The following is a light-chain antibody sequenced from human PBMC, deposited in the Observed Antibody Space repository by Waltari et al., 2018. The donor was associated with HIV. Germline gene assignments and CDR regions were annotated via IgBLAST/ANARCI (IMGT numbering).Light chain of an antibody. J-gene: IGKJ1*01. V-gene: IGKV3-20*01. CDR2: GAS. CDR1: QSVSSSY. Sequence: LSCRASQSVSSSYLAWYQQKPGQAPRLLIYGASSRATGIPDRFSGSGSGTDFTLTISRLEPEDFAVYYCQQYGSSPRTFGQGTKVEIK. CDR3: QQYGSSPRT.